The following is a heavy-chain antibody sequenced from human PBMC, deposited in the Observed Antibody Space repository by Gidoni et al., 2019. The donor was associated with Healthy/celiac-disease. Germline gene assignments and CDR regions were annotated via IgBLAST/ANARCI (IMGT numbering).Heavy chain of an antibody. CDR1: GGSISSYY. V-gene: IGHV4-59*01. CDR3: ARGGYGSGSYYNPSDY. D-gene: IGHD3-10*01. J-gene: IGHJ4*02. CDR2: IYSSGST. Sequence: QVQLQESGPGLVKPSETLSLTCTVAGGSISSYYWSWIRQPPGKGLEGMGYIYSSGSTHYHPSLKSRVTISVDTSKNQFSLKLSSVTAADTAVYYCARGGYGSGSYYNPSDYWGQGTLVTVSS.